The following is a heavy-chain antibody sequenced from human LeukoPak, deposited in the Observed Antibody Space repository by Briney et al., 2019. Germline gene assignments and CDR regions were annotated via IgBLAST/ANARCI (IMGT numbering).Heavy chain of an antibody. CDR3: ARSAFEYCSSTSCYPNWFDP. J-gene: IGHJ5*02. CDR1: GGSISSSSYY. V-gene: IGHV4-39*01. D-gene: IGHD2-2*01. Sequence: SETLSLICTVSGGSISSSSYYWGWIRQPPGKGLEWIGSIYYSGSTYYNPSLKSRVTISVDTSKNQFSLKLSSVTAADTAVYYCARSAFEYCSSTSCYPNWFDPWGQGTLVTVSS. CDR2: IYYSGST.